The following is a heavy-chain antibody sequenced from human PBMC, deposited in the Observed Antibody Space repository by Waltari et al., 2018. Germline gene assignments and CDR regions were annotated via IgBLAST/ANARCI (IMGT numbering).Heavy chain of an antibody. Sequence: EVQLVESGGGLVQPGGSLRLSCAASGFSFSTYWMTWVRQAPGKGLGWVANIKQDGSEKYYMDSVKGRFTISRDNAKNSLYLQMNSLRAEDTAFYYCARDSYSYGYGVFDYWGQGTLVTVSS. D-gene: IGHD5-18*01. J-gene: IGHJ4*02. CDR3: ARDSYSYGYGVFDY. V-gene: IGHV3-7*01. CDR1: GFSFSTYW. CDR2: IKQDGSEK.